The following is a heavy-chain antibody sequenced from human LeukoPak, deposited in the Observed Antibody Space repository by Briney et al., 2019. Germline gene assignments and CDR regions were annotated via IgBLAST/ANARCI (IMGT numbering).Heavy chain of an antibody. V-gene: IGHV1-46*01. CDR1: GYTFTSYG. Sequence: ASVKVSYEASGYTFTSYGISWVRQAPGQGLEWMGIINPSGGSTSYAQKFQGRVTMTRDTSTSTVYMELSSLRSEDTAVYYCARDRPYGSGSYFDYWGQGTLVTVSS. CDR2: INPSGGST. CDR3: ARDRPYGSGSYFDY. J-gene: IGHJ4*02. D-gene: IGHD3-10*01.